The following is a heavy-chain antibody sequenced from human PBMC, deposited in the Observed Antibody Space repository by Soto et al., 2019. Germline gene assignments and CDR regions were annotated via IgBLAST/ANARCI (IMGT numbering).Heavy chain of an antibody. J-gene: IGHJ4*02. Sequence: LSLTCTVSGGSINTSYWSWVRQPAGKGLEWIGRIFSSGSTSFNPSLESRVAMSVDTSKNHFSLNLSSVTAADMAVYYCAREGSYSAYNFAHGIQLWSFDFWGQGALVTVS. D-gene: IGHD5-12*01. CDR2: IFSSGST. CDR1: GGSINTSY. V-gene: IGHV4-4*07. CDR3: AREGSYSAYNFAHGIQLWSFDF.